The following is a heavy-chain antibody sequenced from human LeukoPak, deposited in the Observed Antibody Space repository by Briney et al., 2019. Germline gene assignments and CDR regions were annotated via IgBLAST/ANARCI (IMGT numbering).Heavy chain of an antibody. V-gene: IGHV3-7*01. CDR3: ARENRTNDF. Sequence: GGSLRLSCAASGFTFTTYYMSWVRQAPGKGLEWVANINQDGGTKYYVDSVKGRFTISRDNAISSVFLQMNSLRAEDTAVYYCARENRTNDFWGQGTLVTVSS. D-gene: IGHD1-14*01. CDR2: INQDGGTK. J-gene: IGHJ4*02. CDR1: GFTFTTYY.